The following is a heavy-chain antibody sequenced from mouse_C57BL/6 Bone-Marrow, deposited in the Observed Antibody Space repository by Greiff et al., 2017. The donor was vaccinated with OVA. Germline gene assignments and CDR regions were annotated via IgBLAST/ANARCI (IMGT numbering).Heavy chain of an antibody. CDR2: ISYDGSN. V-gene: IGHV3-6*01. CDR1: GYSITSGYY. CDR3: AREGG. Sequence: DVQLQESGPGLVKPSQSLSLTCSVTGYSITSGYYWNWIRQFPGNKLEWMGYISYDGSNNYNPSLKNRISITRDTSKNQFFLKLNSVTTEDTATYYCAREGGRGQGTSVTVSS. J-gene: IGHJ4*01.